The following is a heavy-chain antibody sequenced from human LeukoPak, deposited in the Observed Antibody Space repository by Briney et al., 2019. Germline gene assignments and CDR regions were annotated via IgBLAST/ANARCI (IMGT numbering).Heavy chain of an antibody. V-gene: IGHV3-30*18. J-gene: IGHJ4*02. CDR3: AKDANRAPGMAGADY. CDR1: GFGFSIYG. Sequence: GGSLRHSCAASGFGFSIYGMGGVRQVPGRGGEWVAGISNYRSVEYTVDSGTGRFTISLHKYRHTLCLQMSSLRGEETAVSYCAKDANRAPGMAGADYWGQGTLVTASS. D-gene: IGHD5-24*01. CDR2: ISNYRSVE.